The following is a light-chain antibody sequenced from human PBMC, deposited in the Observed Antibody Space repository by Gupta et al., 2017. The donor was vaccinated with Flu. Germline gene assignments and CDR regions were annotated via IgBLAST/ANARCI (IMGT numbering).Light chain of an antibody. CDR2: MAS. CDR3: QEYNRYSWT. Sequence: DIQMTQSPSTLSASVGDRVTITCRASQSISSWLAWYQQKPGKPPKLLIYMASTLETGVPSRFAGSGSCTEFTLTLSSLQPDDFATYYCQEYNRYSWTFGQGTKVEIK. J-gene: IGKJ1*01. V-gene: IGKV1-5*03. CDR1: QSISSW.